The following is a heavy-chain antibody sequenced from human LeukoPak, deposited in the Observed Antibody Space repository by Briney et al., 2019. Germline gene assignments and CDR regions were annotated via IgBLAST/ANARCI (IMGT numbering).Heavy chain of an antibody. Sequence: GGSLRLSCAASGFTFSDYYMSWIRQAPGKGLEWVSYISSSDTYTNYADSVKGRFTISRDNAKNSLYLQMNSLRAEDTAVYYCARVSTAVSLAIDYWGQGTLVTVST. V-gene: IGHV3-11*06. D-gene: IGHD6-13*01. CDR3: ARVSTAVSLAIDY. J-gene: IGHJ4*02. CDR2: ISSSDTYT. CDR1: GFTFSDYY.